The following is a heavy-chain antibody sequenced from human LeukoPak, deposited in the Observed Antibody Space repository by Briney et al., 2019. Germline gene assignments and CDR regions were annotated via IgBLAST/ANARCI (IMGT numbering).Heavy chain of an antibody. J-gene: IGHJ4*02. CDR1: GYTFTSYG. CDR2: ISAYNGNT. V-gene: IGHV1-18*01. CDR3: APEGSGYYSEGDLSVDY. Sequence: SVKVSCKASGYTFTSYGISWVRQAPGQGLEWMGWISAYNGNTNYAQKFQGRVTITADKSTSTAYMELSSLRSEDTAVYYCAPEGSGYYSEGDLSVDYWGQGTLVTVSS. D-gene: IGHD3-22*01.